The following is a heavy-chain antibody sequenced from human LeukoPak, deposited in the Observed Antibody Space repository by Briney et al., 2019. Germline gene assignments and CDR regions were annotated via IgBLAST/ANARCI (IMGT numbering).Heavy chain of an antibody. CDR1: GGSFSGYY. J-gene: IGHJ4*02. CDR2: INHSENT. V-gene: IGHV4-34*01. Sequence: SETLSLTCAVYGGSFSGYYWSWIRQPLGKGLEWIGEINHSENTDYNPSLKSRVTISVDTSKNQLSQKLSSVTAADTAVYYCARHLRWRTSFSPFDYWGQGTLVTVSS. CDR3: ARHLRWRTSFSPFDY. D-gene: IGHD3/OR15-3a*01.